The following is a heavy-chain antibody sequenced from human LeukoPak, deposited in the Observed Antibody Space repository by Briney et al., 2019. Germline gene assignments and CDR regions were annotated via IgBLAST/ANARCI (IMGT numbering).Heavy chain of an antibody. J-gene: IGHJ5*02. CDR2: IIPIFGTA. CDR1: GGTFSSYA. CDR3: ARDQAAAGSDWFDP. Sequence: GASVNVSCKASGGTFSSYAISWVRQAPGQGLEWMGGIIPIFGTANYAQKFQGRVTITADESTSTAYMELSSLRSEDTAVYYCARDQAAAGSDWFDPWGQGTLVTVSS. V-gene: IGHV1-69*13. D-gene: IGHD6-13*01.